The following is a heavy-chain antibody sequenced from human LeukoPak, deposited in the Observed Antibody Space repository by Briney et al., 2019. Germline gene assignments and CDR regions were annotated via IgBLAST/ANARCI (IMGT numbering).Heavy chain of an antibody. CDR1: GGSIKPYY. Sequence: TSETLSLTCTVSGGSIKPYYWNWIRQSPGKGLQWIGYIYHTGPINYNPSLKSRVTISLDTSKNQFSLKLTSVTAADTAIYYCARVGGMTTINNDAFDIWGQGTMVTVSS. CDR2: IYHTGPI. V-gene: IGHV4-59*01. J-gene: IGHJ3*02. D-gene: IGHD4-4*01. CDR3: ARVGGMTTINNDAFDI.